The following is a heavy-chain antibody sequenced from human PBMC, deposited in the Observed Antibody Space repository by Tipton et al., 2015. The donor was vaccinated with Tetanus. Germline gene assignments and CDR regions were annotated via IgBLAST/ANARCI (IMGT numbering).Heavy chain of an antibody. V-gene: IGHV4-39*01. CDR1: GGSISSSSYY. D-gene: IGHD6-13*01. CDR2: IYYSGST. J-gene: IGHJ4*02. CDR3: ARAAAAGFDY. Sequence: LRLSCTVSGGSISSSSYYWGWIRQPPGKGLEWIGSIYYSGSTYYNPSLKSRATISVDTSKNQFSLKLSSVTAADTAVYYCARAAAAGFDYWGQGTLVTVSS.